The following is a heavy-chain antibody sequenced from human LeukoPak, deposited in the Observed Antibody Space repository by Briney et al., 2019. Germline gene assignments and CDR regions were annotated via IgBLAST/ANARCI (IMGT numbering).Heavy chain of an antibody. CDR1: GGSISTYY. J-gene: IGHJ4*02. CDR2: IYYSGST. D-gene: IGHD1-26*01. V-gene: IGHV4-59*01. CDR3: AAGQVRATDFDY. Sequence: PSETLSLTCTVSGGSISTYYWNWIRQPPGKGLEWIAYIYYSGSTTYNPSLKSRVTISVDTSKNQFSLKLSSVIAADTAVYYCAAGQVRATDFDYWGQVILVTVSS.